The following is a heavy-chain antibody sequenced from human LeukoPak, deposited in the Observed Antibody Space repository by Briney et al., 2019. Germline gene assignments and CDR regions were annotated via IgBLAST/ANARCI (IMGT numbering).Heavy chain of an antibody. CDR2: ISFIGST. Sequence: SETLSLTCSVSGGSIRSFYWSWIRQPPGKGLEWIGYISFIGSTNYNPSLKSRVTISVDTSKNQFSLKLSSVTAADTAVYYCTRGDDYYDSSGYYPHGTFDIWGQGTMVTVAS. D-gene: IGHD3-22*01. J-gene: IGHJ3*02. V-gene: IGHV4-59*01. CDR1: GGSIRSFY. CDR3: TRGDDYYDSSGYYPHGTFDI.